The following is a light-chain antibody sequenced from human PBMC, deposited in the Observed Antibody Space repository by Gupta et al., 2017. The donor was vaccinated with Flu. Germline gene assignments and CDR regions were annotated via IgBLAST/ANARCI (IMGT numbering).Light chain of an antibody. Sequence: EIVLTQSPATLSLSPGERATLSCGASQSVTSSQLAWYQQKPGLAPRLLIYGASSRATGIPERFSGSGYGTDFTLTISRREPEDFALYYCQQYGSSSSLTFGGGTKVEIK. J-gene: IGKJ4*01. CDR3: QQYGSSSSLT. CDR1: QSVTSSQ. CDR2: GAS. V-gene: IGKV3D-20*01.